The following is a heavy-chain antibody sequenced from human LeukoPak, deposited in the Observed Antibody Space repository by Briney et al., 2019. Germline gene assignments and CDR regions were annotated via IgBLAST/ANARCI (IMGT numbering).Heavy chain of an antibody. D-gene: IGHD1-26*01. CDR3: ATFGATTGPDY. CDR1: GYTFTSYY. J-gene: IGHJ4*02. Sequence: ASVKVSCKASGYTFTSYYMHWVRQAPGQGLEWMGIINPSGGSTSYAQKFQGRVTMTRDMSTSTVYMELSSLRSEDTAVYYCATFGATTGPDYWGQGTLVTVSS. V-gene: IGHV1-46*01. CDR2: INPSGGST.